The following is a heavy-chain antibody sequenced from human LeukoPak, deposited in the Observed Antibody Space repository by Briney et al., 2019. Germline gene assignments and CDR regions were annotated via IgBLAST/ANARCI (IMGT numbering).Heavy chain of an antibody. CDR1: GFTFSSYA. CDR2: ISGGGST. J-gene: IGHJ4*02. CDR3: AKYSSGYYYPFDY. Sequence: GGSLRLSCAASGFTFSSYAMSWVRQAPGRGLEWVSAISGGGSTYYADSVKGRFTISRDNSKNTLDLQMNSLRAEDTAVYYCAKYSSGYYYPFDYWGQGTLVTVSS. D-gene: IGHD3-22*01. V-gene: IGHV3-23*01.